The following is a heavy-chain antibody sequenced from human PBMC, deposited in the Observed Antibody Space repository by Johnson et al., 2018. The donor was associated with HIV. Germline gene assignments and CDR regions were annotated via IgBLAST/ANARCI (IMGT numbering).Heavy chain of an antibody. CDR2: ISSSGSTI. CDR3: ARSGTAVDGYSSSLGDAFDI. V-gene: IGHV3-48*04. J-gene: IGHJ3*02. Sequence: EVQVVESGGGVVQPGRSLRLSCAASRFTFSSYGMSWVRQAPGKGLEWVSYISSSGSTIYYADSVKGRFTISRDNAKNSLYLQMNSLRAEDTAVYYCARSGTAVDGYSSSLGDAFDIWGQGTMVTVSS. CDR1: RFTFSSYG. D-gene: IGHD6-13*01.